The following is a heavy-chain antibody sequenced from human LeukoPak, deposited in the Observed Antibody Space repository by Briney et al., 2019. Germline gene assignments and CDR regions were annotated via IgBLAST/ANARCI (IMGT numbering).Heavy chain of an antibody. CDR3: ARGRGITFGGVIVNLYFDY. CDR1: GYTFTSYG. Sequence: ALVKVSCKASGYTFTSYGISWVRQAPGQGLEWMGWISAYNGNTNYAQKLQGRVTMTTDTSTSTAYMELRSLRSDDTAVYYCARGRGITFGGVIVNLYFDYWGQGTLVTVSS. J-gene: IGHJ4*02. D-gene: IGHD3-16*02. V-gene: IGHV1-18*01. CDR2: ISAYNGNT.